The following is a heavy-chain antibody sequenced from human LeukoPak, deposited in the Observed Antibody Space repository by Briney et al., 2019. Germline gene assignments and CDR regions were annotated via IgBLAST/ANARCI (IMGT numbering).Heavy chain of an antibody. J-gene: IGHJ4*02. CDR3: AREVSGRSGYWVY. Sequence: SVKVSCKASGGTFSSYAISWVRQTPGQGLEWMGGIIPIFGTANYAQKFQGRVTITADESTSTAYMELSSLRSEDTAVYYCAREVSGRSGYWVYWGQGTLVTVSS. CDR2: IIPIFGTA. D-gene: IGHD3-3*01. CDR1: GGTFSSYA. V-gene: IGHV1-69*13.